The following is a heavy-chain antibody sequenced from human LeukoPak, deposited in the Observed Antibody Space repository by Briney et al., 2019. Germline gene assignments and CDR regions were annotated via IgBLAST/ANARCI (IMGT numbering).Heavy chain of an antibody. CDR1: GYSFTTYW. J-gene: IGHJ4*02. CDR3: ARHRPHTDSNSVADYYFDY. V-gene: IGHV5-51*01. D-gene: IGHD6-19*01. CDR2: IYPGDSDT. Sequence: GESLKISCKGSGYSFTTYWIAWVRQMPGKGLEGVGSIYPGDSDTRYSPSFQGQVTISADKSISTAYLQWSSLKASDTAMYYCARHRPHTDSNSVADYYFDYWGQGTLVTVSS.